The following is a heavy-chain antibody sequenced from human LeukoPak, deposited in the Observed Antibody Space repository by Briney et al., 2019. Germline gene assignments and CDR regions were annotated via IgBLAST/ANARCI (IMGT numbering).Heavy chain of an antibody. V-gene: IGHV4-31*03. CDR1: VGSISSGGYY. CDR2: IYYSGST. CDR3: ARGIAARLWYFDY. Sequence: PSETLSLTCTVSVGSISSGGYYWSWIRQHPGKGLEWIGYIYYSGSTYYNPSLKSRVTISVDTSKNQFSLKLSSVTAADTAVYYCARGIAARLWYFDYWGQGTLVTVSS. D-gene: IGHD6-6*01. J-gene: IGHJ4*02.